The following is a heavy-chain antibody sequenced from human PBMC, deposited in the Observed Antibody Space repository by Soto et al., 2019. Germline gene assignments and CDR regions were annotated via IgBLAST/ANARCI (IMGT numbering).Heavy chain of an antibody. J-gene: IGHJ3*02. D-gene: IGHD3-22*01. CDR2: ISWTGETI. Sequence: VELVESGGGLVLPGGSLRLSCEASGFNFNNYAMHWVRPAPGKGLEWVSGISWTGETIVYADFVKGRFTISRDKSKSSLYLEMNSLRPEDTALYYCAKDEIGVAGNSALDMWGQGTMVTVSS. CDR1: GFNFNNYA. V-gene: IGHV3-9*01. CDR3: AKDEIGVAGNSALDM.